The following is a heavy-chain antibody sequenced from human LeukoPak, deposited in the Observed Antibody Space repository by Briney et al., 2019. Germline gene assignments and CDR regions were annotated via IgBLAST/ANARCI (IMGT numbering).Heavy chain of an antibody. J-gene: IGHJ4*02. D-gene: IGHD6-13*01. CDR3: ARDSVDSSSWYFDY. V-gene: IGHV3-48*03. CDR2: ISSSGSTI. Sequence: GGSLRLSCAASGFTFSSYAISWVRQAPGKGLEWVSYISSSGSTIYYADSVKGRFTISRDNAKNSLYLQMNSLRAEDTAVYYCARDSVDSSSWYFDYWGQGTLVTVSS. CDR1: GFTFSSYA.